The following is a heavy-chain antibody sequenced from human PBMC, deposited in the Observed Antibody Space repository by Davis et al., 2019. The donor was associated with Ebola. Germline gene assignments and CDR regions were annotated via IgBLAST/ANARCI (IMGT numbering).Heavy chain of an antibody. CDR2: IYHSGST. D-gene: IGHD3-22*01. CDR1: GYSISSGYS. J-gene: IGHJ5*02. Sequence: PSETLSLTCAVSGYSISSGYSWSWIRQPPGKGLEWIGYIYHSGSTYYNPSLKSRVTISVDRSKNQFSLKLSSVTAADTAVYYCARSSYYYDSSGPNWFDPWGQGTLVTVSS. V-gene: IGHV4-30-2*01. CDR3: ARSSYYYDSSGPNWFDP.